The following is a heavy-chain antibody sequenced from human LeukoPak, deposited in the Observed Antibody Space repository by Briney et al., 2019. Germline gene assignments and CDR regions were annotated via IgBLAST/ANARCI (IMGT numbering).Heavy chain of an antibody. CDR3: ARGITIFGGARFDY. Sequence: GGSLRLSCAASGFTFSSYSMNWVRQAPGKGLEWVSSISPSSSYIYYADSVKGRFTISRDNAKNTLYLQMNSLRAEDTAVYYCARGITIFGGARFDYWGQGTLVTVSS. J-gene: IGHJ4*02. D-gene: IGHD3-3*01. CDR2: ISPSSSYI. CDR1: GFTFSSYS. V-gene: IGHV3-21*01.